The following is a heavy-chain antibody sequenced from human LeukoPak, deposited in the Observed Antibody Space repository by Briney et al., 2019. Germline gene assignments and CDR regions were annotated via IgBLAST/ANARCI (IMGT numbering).Heavy chain of an antibody. Sequence: PSETLSLTCTVSGGSISTSGYYWGWIRQPPGKGLEWIGNIYYSGSTYYNPSLKSRVTISVDTSKNQFSLKLTSVTAADTAVFYCARRGSYDTFDIWGHGTMVTVSS. CDR2: IYYSGST. CDR1: GGSISTSGYY. D-gene: IGHD1-26*01. CDR3: ARRGSYDTFDI. V-gene: IGHV4-39*01. J-gene: IGHJ3*02.